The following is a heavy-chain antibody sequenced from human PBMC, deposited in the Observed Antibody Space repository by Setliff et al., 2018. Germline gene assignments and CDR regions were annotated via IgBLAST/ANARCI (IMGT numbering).Heavy chain of an antibody. CDR1: GGIFNSFS. D-gene: IGHD6-6*01. CDR3: ALEYSNSSPTVYYYMDV. V-gene: IGHV1-69*06. J-gene: IGHJ6*03. Sequence: SVKVSCKASGGIFNSFSITWVRQAPGQGLEWMGRIIPLFETTNYVEKFQGRVTITADKSTSTAYMELSRLTPEDTAVYYCALEYSNSSPTVYYYMDVWGKVTTVTVSS. CDR2: IIPLFETT.